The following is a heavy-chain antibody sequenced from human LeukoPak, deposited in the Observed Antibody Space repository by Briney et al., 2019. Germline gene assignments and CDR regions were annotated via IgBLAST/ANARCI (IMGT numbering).Heavy chain of an antibody. D-gene: IGHD6-13*01. V-gene: IGHV5-51*01. CDR1: GYSFTSYW. J-gene: IGHJ5*02. CDR2: IYPGDSGT. Sequence: GESLKISCKGSGYSFTSYWIGWVRQMPGKGLEWMGIIYPGDSGTRYSPSFQGQVTISADKSISTAYLQWSSLKASDTAMYYCARGWYSINNWFDPWGQGTLVTVSS. CDR3: ARGWYSINNWFDP.